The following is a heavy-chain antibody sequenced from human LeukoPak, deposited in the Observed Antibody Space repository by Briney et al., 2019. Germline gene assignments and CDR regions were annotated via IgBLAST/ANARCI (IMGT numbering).Heavy chain of an antibody. V-gene: IGHV1-46*03. J-gene: IGHJ5*02. CDR3: ARALWGCSSTSCQSGSWFDP. Sequence: ASVKVSCKASGYTSTSYYMHWVRQAPGQGLEWMGIINPSGGSTSYAQKFQGRVTMTRDTSTSTVYMELSSLRSEDTAVYYCARALWGCSSTSCQSGSWFDPWGQGTLVTVSS. CDR1: GYTSTSYY. D-gene: IGHD2-2*01. CDR2: INPSGGST.